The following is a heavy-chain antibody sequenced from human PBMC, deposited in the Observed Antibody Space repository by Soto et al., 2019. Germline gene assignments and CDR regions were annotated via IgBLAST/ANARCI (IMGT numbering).Heavy chain of an antibody. CDR3: ARVKSRRVGYCSGGSCPLEAPRKDPYYYYYGMDV. CDR2: IIPIFGTA. Sequence: EASVKVSCTASGGTFSSYAISWVRQAPGQGLEWMGGIIPIFGTANYSQKFQGRVTITADKSTSTAYMELSSLRSEDTAVYYCARVKSRRVGYCSGGSCPLEAPRKDPYYYYYGMDVWGQGTTVTVSS. J-gene: IGHJ6*02. CDR1: GGTFSSYA. V-gene: IGHV1-69*06. D-gene: IGHD2-15*01.